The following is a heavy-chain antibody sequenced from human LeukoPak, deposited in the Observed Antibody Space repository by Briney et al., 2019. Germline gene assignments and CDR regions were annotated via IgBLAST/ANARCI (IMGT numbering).Heavy chain of an antibody. Sequence: GGSLRLSCAASGFTFSSYAMSWVRQAPGKGPEWVANIKQDGSQKFYVDSVKGRFTISRDNAKNSLYLQMSSLRVEDTAMYYCVRDKCSTSCCNHFDYWGQGTLVTVSS. V-gene: IGHV3-7*01. CDR3: VRDKCSTSCCNHFDY. CDR1: GFTFSSYA. D-gene: IGHD2-2*01. CDR2: IKQDGSQK. J-gene: IGHJ4*02.